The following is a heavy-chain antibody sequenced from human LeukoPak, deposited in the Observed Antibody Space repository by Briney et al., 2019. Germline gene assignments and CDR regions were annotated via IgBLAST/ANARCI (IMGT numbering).Heavy chain of an antibody. CDR3: ARAGYSSGWEVYYFDY. D-gene: IGHD6-19*01. CDR2: ISWNSGSI. CDR1: GFTFDDYA. Sequence: GGSLRLSCAASGFTFDDYAMHWVWQAPGEGLEWVSGISWNSGSIGYADSVKGRFTISRDNAKNSLYLQMNSLRAEDTAVYYCARAGYSSGWEVYYFDYWGQGTLVTVSS. V-gene: IGHV3-9*01. J-gene: IGHJ4*02.